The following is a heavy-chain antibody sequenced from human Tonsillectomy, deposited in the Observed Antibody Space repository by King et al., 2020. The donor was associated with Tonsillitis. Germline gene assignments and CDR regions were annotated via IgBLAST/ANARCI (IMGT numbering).Heavy chain of an antibody. D-gene: IGHD3-16*01. Sequence: VQLVESGGGVVQPGRSLRLSCAASGFTFSSYGMHWVRQAPGKGLEWVAVISYDGNNKYYADSVKGRFTISRDTSKNTLYLQMNSLRAEDTAVYYCAKDFGPGLFDYWGQGTLVTVSS. CDR1: GFTFSSYG. V-gene: IGHV3-30*18. J-gene: IGHJ4*02. CDR3: AKDFGPGLFDY. CDR2: ISYDGNNK.